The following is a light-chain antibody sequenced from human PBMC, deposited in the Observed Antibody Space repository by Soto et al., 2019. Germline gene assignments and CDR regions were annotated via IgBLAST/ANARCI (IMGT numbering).Light chain of an antibody. V-gene: IGKV3-20*01. CDR2: GAS. J-gene: IGKJ2*03. CDR3: RQYGGCARC. Sequence: IVLTQSPGPLSLAPGERAPLACMAIQSVFNNNLAWDQKKPGQAPRPLMFGASSRATVIPDRFSGRGSGTDFTLTISRLEREDFAIYHGRQYGGCARCFGQGPKLEIK. CDR1: QSVFNNN.